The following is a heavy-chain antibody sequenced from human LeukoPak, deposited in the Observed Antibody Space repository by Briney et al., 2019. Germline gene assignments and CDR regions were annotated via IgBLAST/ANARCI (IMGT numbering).Heavy chain of an antibody. CDR1: GFTFSSYA. D-gene: IGHD6-13*01. V-gene: IGHV3-23*01. Sequence: GGSLRLSCAASGFTFSSYAMSWVRQAPGKGLEWVSAISGSGGSTYYADSVKGRFTISRDNSKNTLYLQMNSLRAEDTAVYYCAKKSVGGPGFGYSSRWYDYWGQGTLVTVSS. CDR3: AKKSVGGPGFGYSSRWYDY. CDR2: ISGSGGST. J-gene: IGHJ4*02.